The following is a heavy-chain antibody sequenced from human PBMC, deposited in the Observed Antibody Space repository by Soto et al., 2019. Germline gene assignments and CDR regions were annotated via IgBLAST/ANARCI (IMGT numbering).Heavy chain of an antibody. D-gene: IGHD3-3*01. CDR3: ARGFLEWLPHPYYGMDV. Sequence: SETLSLTCTVSGGSISSGGYYWSWIRQHPGKGLEWVGYIYDSRTTYYNPSLKSRVTILEDTSKNQFSLNLSSVTAADTAVYYCARGFLEWLPHPYYGMDVWGQGTTVTVSS. V-gene: IGHV4-31*03. CDR2: IYDSRTT. CDR1: GGSISSGGYY. J-gene: IGHJ6*02.